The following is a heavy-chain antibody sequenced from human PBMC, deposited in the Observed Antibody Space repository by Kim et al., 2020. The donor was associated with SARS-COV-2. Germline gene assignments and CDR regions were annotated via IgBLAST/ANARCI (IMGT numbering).Heavy chain of an antibody. Sequence: ASVKVSCKASGYTFTTYGISWVRQAPGQGLEWMGWITAYNGNTNYAQKFQGRVTMTTDTSTSTAYMELRSLTSDDTAVYYCAKDYRTNNGSYSGSEYWGQGILVTVSS. J-gene: IGHJ4*02. D-gene: IGHD1-26*01. CDR1: GYTFTTYG. CDR2: ITAYNGNT. V-gene: IGHV1-18*01. CDR3: AKDYRTNNGSYSGSEY.